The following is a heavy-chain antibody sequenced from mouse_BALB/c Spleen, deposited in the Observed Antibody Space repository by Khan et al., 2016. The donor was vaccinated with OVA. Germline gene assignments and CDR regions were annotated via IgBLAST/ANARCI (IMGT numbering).Heavy chain of an antibody. CDR3: ASELGRYYAMDY. D-gene: IGHD4-1*01. CDR1: GYSITRDYA. Sequence: EVQLQESGPGLVKPSQSLSLTCTVTGYSITRDYAWNWIRKFPGNKLEWMGYISNSGSTSYNPSLKSRISITRDTSKNQFFLQLNSVTTEDTATYYCASELGRYYAMDYWGQGTSVTVSS. V-gene: IGHV3-2*02. J-gene: IGHJ4*01. CDR2: ISNSGST.